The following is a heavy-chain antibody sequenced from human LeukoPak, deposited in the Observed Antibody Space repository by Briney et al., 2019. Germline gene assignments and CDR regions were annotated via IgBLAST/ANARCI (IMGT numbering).Heavy chain of an antibody. CDR2: ISYDGSNK. CDR1: GFTFSSYG. J-gene: IGHJ6*02. D-gene: IGHD3-9*01. CDR3: ARDPLTRYFDWLLKDYYYGMDV. Sequence: PGGSLRLSCAASGFTFSSYGMHWVRQAPGKGLEWVAVISYDGSNKYYADSVKGRFTISRDNSKNTLYLQMNSLRAEDTAVYYCARDPLTRYFDWLLKDYYYGMDVWGQGTTVAVSS. V-gene: IGHV3-30*19.